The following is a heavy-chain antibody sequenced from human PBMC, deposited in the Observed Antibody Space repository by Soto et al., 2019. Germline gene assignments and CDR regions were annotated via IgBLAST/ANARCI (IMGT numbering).Heavy chain of an antibody. J-gene: IGHJ4*02. Sequence: ASVKVSCKASGYTFTSYGISWVRQAPGQGLEWMGWISAYIGNTNYAQKLQGRVTMTRNTSISTAYMELSSLRSEDTAVYYCARGRILAGSYFDYWGQGTLVTVSS. CDR1: GYTFTSYG. D-gene: IGHD1-26*01. V-gene: IGHV1-18*01. CDR3: ARGRILAGSYFDY. CDR2: ISAYIGNT.